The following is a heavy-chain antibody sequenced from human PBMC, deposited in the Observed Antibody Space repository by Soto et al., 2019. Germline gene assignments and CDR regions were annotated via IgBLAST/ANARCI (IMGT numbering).Heavy chain of an antibody. CDR3: ARWPKPHSGDDFGRVESYYYYYMDV. CDR1: GYTFTSYG. V-gene: IGHV1-18*01. J-gene: IGHJ6*03. Sequence: QVQLVQSGAEVKKPGASVKVSCKASGYTFTSYGISWVRQAPGQGLEWMGWISAYNGNTNYAQKLQGRVTMTTDTATSTAYMELRSLRSDDTAVYYCARWPKPHSGDDFGRVESYYYYYMDVWGKGTTVTVSS. CDR2: ISAYNGNT. D-gene: IGHD5-12*01.